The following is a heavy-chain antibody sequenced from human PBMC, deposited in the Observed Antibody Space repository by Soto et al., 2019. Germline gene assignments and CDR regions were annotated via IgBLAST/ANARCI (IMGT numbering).Heavy chain of an antibody. CDR3: AGRKILAYCGVDCFVWFDP. D-gene: IGHD2-21*02. CDR1: GYSISSGYY. CDR2: IYHSGST. J-gene: IGHJ5*02. Sequence: PSETLSLTCAVSGYSISSGYYWGWIRQPPGKGLEWIGSIYHSGSTYYNPSLKSRVTISVDTSENQFSLKLSSVTAADTAVYYCAGRKILAYCGVDCFVWFDPWVYVTLFTVSS. V-gene: IGHV4-38-2*01.